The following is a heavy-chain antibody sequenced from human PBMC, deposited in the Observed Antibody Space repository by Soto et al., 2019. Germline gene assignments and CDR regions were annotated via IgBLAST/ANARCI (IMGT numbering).Heavy chain of an antibody. CDR1: GYTFTGYY. CDR3: ARVRQLVGYFYYYMDV. Sequence: ASVKLSCKASGYTFTGYYMHCVRQAPEQGLEWMGWINPNSGGTNYAQKFQGWVTMTRDTSISTAYMELSRLRSDDTAVYYCARVRQLVGYFYYYMDVWGKGTTVTVSS. D-gene: IGHD6-6*01. V-gene: IGHV1-2*04. J-gene: IGHJ6*03. CDR2: INPNSGGT.